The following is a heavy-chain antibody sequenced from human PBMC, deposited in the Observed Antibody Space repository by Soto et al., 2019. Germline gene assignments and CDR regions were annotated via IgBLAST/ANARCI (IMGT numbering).Heavy chain of an antibody. CDR1: GGSIRSYY. D-gene: IGHD2-2*01. Sequence: SETLALTCTVSGGSIRSYYWSWIRQPSGKGLEWIGRIYTSGSTNYNPSLKSRVTMSVDTSKNQFSLKLSSVPAADTAVYYCARESCSSTSCYRFLDNWFDPWGQGPLVTVSS. CDR3: ARESCSSTSCYRFLDNWFDP. V-gene: IGHV4-4*07. J-gene: IGHJ5*02. CDR2: IYTSGST.